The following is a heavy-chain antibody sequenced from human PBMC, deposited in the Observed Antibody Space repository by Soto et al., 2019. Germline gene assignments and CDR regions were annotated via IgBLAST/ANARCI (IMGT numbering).Heavy chain of an antibody. CDR1: GYSFTSYA. CDR2: INGGNGNT. CDR3: AWSIVVVTALDY. V-gene: IGHV1-3*01. D-gene: IGHD2-21*02. J-gene: IGHJ4*02. Sequence: GASVKVSCKASGYSFTSYAMHWVRQAPGQRLEWMGWINGGNGNTKYSQKFQGRVTITRDTSASTAYMELSSLRSEDTAVYYCAWSIVVVTALDYWGQGTLVTVSS.